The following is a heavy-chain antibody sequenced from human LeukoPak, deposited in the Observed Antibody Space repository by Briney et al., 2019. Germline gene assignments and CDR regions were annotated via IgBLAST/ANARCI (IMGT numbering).Heavy chain of an antibody. CDR3: ATVNQLLYTGDY. V-gene: IGHV4-30-4*08. CDR1: GGSISSGDYY. J-gene: IGHJ4*02. D-gene: IGHD2-2*02. CDR2: IYYSGST. Sequence: SQTLSLTCTVSGGSISSGDYYWSWIRQPPGKGLEWIGYIYYSGSTYYNPSLKSRVTISVDTSKNQFSLKLSSVTAADTAVYYCATVNQLLYTGDYRGQGTLVTVSS.